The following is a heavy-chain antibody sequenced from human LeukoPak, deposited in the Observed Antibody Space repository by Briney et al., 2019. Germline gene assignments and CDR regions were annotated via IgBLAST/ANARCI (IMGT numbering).Heavy chain of an antibody. J-gene: IGHJ4*02. CDR1: GFTFSSYS. CDR2: ISSSSSYI. Sequence: GSLRLSCAASGFTFSSYSMNWVRQAPGEGLEWVSSISSSSSYIYYADSVKGRFTISRDNAKNSLYLQMNSLRAEDTAVYYCARGRITMVRGVTDFDYWGQGTLVTVSS. CDR3: ARGRITMVRGVTDFDY. D-gene: IGHD3-10*01. V-gene: IGHV3-21*01.